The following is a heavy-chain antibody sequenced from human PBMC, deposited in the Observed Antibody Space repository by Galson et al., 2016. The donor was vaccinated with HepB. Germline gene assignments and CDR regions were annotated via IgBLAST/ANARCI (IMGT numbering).Heavy chain of an antibody. CDR3: ARVGDPYCSGASCYFGP. D-gene: IGHD2-15*01. V-gene: IGHV1-69*06. CDR2: IIPIYGTT. CDR1: GGTFRNYA. Sequence: SVKVSCKASGGTFRNYAISWVRQAPGQGLEWMGGIIPIYGTTNYAQKFQGRVTISVDTSKNQFSLKLSSVTAADTAVYYCARVGDPYCSGASCYFGPWGQGTLVTVSS. J-gene: IGHJ5*02.